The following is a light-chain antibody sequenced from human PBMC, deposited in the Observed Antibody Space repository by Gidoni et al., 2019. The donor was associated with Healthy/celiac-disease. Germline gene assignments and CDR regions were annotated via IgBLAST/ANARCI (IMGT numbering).Light chain of an antibody. V-gene: IGLV3-19*01. CDR3: NSRDSSGNHYV. CDR2: GKN. Sequence: GDSLRSYYASWYQQKPGQAPVLVIYGKNNRPSGIPDRFSGSSSGNTASLTITGAQAEEEADYYCNSRDSSGNHYVFGTGTKVTVL. CDR1: SLRSYY. J-gene: IGLJ1*01.